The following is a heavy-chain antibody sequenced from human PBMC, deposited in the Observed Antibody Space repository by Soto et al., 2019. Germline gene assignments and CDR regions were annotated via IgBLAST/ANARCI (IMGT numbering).Heavy chain of an antibody. Sequence: PGGSLRLSCAASGFTFSSYAMSWVRQAPGKGLEWVSAISGSGGSTCYADSVKGRFTISRDNSKNTLYLQMNSLRAEDTAIYYCAKDTGEYSSSPLDYWGQGTLVTVSS. V-gene: IGHV3-23*01. D-gene: IGHD6-6*01. CDR2: ISGSGGST. CDR3: AKDTGEYSSSPLDY. J-gene: IGHJ4*02. CDR1: GFTFSSYA.